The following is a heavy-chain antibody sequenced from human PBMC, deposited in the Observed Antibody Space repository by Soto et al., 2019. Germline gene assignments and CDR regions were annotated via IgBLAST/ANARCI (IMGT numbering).Heavy chain of an antibody. CDR2: IYHSGST. D-gene: IGHD4-4*01. CDR1: SGSISSSNW. CDR3: ARETTITTHFDY. V-gene: IGHV4-4*02. Sequence: QVQLQESGPGLVKPSGTLSLTCAVSSGSISSSNWWSWVRQPPGKGLEWIGVIYHSGSTNYNPSLKSRATISVDKSKNQFSLKLSSVTAADMAVYYCARETTITTHFDYWGQGARVTVSS. J-gene: IGHJ4*02.